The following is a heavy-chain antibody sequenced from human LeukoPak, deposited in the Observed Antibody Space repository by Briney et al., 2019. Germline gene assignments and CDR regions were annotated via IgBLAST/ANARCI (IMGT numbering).Heavy chain of an antibody. J-gene: IGHJ3*02. Sequence: PGGSLRLSCATSGFTFSSYGMTWVRQAAGKGLEWVSAISGSGDRANYADSLKGRFTISRDNAKNSLYLQMNSLRAEDTAVYYCARALNYDYVWGSYSFDIWGQGTMVTVSS. CDR1: GFTFSSYG. CDR2: ISGSGDRA. V-gene: IGHV3-23*01. CDR3: ARALNYDYVWGSYSFDI. D-gene: IGHD3-16*01.